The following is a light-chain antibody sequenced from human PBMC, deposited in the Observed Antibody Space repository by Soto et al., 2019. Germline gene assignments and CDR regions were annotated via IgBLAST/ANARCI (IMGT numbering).Light chain of an antibody. CDR3: QQRSNWPPIT. V-gene: IGKV3-11*01. J-gene: IGKJ3*01. Sequence: EIVLTQSPATLYLSPGDRATLSCRASQSVGWYVACYQQKPGQAPRRLIYDALKRATGTPDTFSGSGSGTDVTLTISRLEQEDDAVYYCQQRSNWPPITFGGGTKVDLK. CDR1: QSVGWY. CDR2: DAL.